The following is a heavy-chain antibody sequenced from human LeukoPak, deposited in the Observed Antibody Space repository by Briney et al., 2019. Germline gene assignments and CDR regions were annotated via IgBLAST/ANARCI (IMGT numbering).Heavy chain of an antibody. V-gene: IGHV1-46*01. CDR3: ASSNLGRRWLQLEGHPSYYFDY. CDR1: GYTFTSYY. CDR2: INPSGGST. J-gene: IGHJ4*02. Sequence: ASVKVSCKASGYTFTSYYMHWVRQAPGQGLEWMGIINPSGGSTSYAQKFQGRVTITADKSTSTAYMELSSLRSEDTAVYYCASSNLGRRWLQLEGHPSYYFDYWGQGTLVTVSS. D-gene: IGHD5-24*01.